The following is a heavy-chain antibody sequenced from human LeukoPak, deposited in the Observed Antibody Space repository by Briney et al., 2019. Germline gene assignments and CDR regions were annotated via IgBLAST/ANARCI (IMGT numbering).Heavy chain of an antibody. Sequence: GGSLRLSCAASGFTVSSNYMSWVRQAPGKGLEWVSVIYSGGSTYYADAVKGRFTISRDNSKNTLYLQMNSLRAEDTAVYYCAKVSSSWYRDWFDPWGQGTLVTVSS. CDR2: IYSGGST. CDR3: AKVSSSWYRDWFDP. V-gene: IGHV3-53*01. CDR1: GFTVSSNY. J-gene: IGHJ5*02. D-gene: IGHD6-13*01.